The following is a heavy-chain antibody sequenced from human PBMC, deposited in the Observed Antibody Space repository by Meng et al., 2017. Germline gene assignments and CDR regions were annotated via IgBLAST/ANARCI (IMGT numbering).Heavy chain of an antibody. V-gene: IGHV7-4-1*02. Sequence: QGQLVQLGPELKNPGASVKFSCKASGYTFTSYAMNWVRQAPGQGLEWMGWINPNTGNPTYAQGFTGRFVFSLDTSVSTAYLQISSLKAEDTAVYYCAREPYGYFTDYWGQGTLVTVSS. CDR1: GYTFTSYA. CDR3: AREPYGYFTDY. CDR2: INPNTGNP. J-gene: IGHJ4*02. D-gene: IGHD5-18*01.